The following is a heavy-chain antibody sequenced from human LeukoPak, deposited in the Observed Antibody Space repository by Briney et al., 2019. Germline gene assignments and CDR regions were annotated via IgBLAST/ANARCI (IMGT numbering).Heavy chain of an antibody. CDR3: ARDAYSSSYIDY. Sequence: GASVKVSCKASGYTFTKYGIRWVRQAPGQGPEWMGWISAYSGDTNYAQKLQGRVTMTTDTSTSTAYMELRSLRSDDTAVYYCARDAYSSSYIDYWGQGTLVTVSS. J-gene: IGHJ4*02. D-gene: IGHD6-6*01. CDR2: ISAYSGDT. CDR1: GYTFTKYG. V-gene: IGHV1-18*01.